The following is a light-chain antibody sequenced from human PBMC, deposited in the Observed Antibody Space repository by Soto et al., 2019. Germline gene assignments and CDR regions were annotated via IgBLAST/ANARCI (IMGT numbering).Light chain of an antibody. J-gene: IGKJ2*01. CDR1: QSISIW. CDR2: KAS. CDR3: QQYNSYVT. V-gene: IGKV1-5*03. Sequence: DIQMTQSPSTLSASVGARVTITCRASQSISIWLAWYQQKPGKAPNLLIYKASSLGSGVPSRFSGSGSGTEFTLTISSLQPDDFATYYCQQYNSYVTFGQGTKLEIK.